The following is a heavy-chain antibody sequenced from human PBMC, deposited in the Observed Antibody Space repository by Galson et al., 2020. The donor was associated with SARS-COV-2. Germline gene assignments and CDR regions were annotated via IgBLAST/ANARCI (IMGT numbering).Heavy chain of an antibody. CDR2: ISSSSSVI. V-gene: IGHV3-21*01. CDR1: GFTFTSYS. Sequence: GGSLRLSCAVSGFTFTSYSMNWVRQAPGKGLEWVSFISSSSSVIYYADSVRGRFTISRDNAKNSLYLQMDSLRTEDTAVYYCARGQEAYRSALLLDYWGQGTLVTVSS. D-gene: IGHD6-19*01. J-gene: IGHJ4*02. CDR3: ARGQEAYRSALLLDY.